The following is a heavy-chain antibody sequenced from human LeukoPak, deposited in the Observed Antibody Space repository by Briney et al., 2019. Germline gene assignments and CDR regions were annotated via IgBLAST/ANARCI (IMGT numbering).Heavy chain of an antibody. V-gene: IGHV4-30-4*01. CDR2: IYYSGST. Sequence: SQTLSLTCTVSGGSISSGDYYWSWIRQPPGKGLEWIGYIYYSGSTYYNPSLKSRVTISVDTSKNQFSLKLSSVTAAGTAVYYCAREGRGYDPSRTWYFDLWGRGTLVTVSS. CDR1: GGSISSGDYY. J-gene: IGHJ2*01. CDR3: AREGRGYDPSRTWYFDL. D-gene: IGHD5-12*01.